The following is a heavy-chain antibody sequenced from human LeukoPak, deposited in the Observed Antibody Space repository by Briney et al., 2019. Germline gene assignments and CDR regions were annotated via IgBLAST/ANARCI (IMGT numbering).Heavy chain of an antibody. J-gene: IGHJ4*02. CDR3: GKDMARIYYYGSGEIDY. D-gene: IGHD3-10*01. Sequence: GSLRLSCAASGFPFSRHGMHWVRQVPGKGLEWLAVISYDGSNKAYADSVKGRFTISRDNSNNTLHLQMNSLRAEDTAVYYCGKDMARIYYYGSGEIDYWGQGTLVTVSS. V-gene: IGHV3-30*18. CDR2: ISYDGSNK. CDR1: GFPFSRHG.